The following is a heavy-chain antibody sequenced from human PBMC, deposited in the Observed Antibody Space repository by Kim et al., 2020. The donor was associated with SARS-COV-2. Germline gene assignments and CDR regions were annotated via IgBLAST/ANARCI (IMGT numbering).Heavy chain of an antibody. D-gene: IGHD3-3*01. V-gene: IGHV4-31*02. Sequence: SLKSRVTISVDTSKNQVSLKLSSVTAADTAVYYWARGRITIFGVVTEFDYWGQGTLVTVSS. J-gene: IGHJ4*02. CDR3: ARGRITIFGVVTEFDY.